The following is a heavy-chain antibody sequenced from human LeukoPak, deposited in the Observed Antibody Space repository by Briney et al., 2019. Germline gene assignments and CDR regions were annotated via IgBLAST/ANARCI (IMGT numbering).Heavy chain of an antibody. CDR1: GFTFSSYW. CDR2: IKQDGSEK. D-gene: IGHD6-6*01. Sequence: PGGSLRLSCAASGFTFSSYWMSWVRQAPGKGLEWVANIKQDGSEKYYVDSVKGRFTISRDNAKNSLYLQMNSLRAEDTAVYYCAREGPGAARPYYFDYWGQGTLDTVSS. J-gene: IGHJ4*02. CDR3: AREGPGAARPYYFDY. V-gene: IGHV3-7*01.